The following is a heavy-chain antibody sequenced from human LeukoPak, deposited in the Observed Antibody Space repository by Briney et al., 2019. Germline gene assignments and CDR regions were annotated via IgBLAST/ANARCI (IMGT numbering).Heavy chain of an antibody. CDR2: IGTAGEI. Sequence: GGSLRLSCAASGFTFSSYDIHWVRQATGKGLEWVSGIGTAGEIYYPGSVKGRFTISRENAKNSLYLQMNSLRAEDTAVYYCAREAMTTVDYWGQGTLVTVSS. CDR3: AREAMTTVDY. D-gene: IGHD4-17*01. V-gene: IGHV3-13*01. CDR1: GFTFSSYD. J-gene: IGHJ4*02.